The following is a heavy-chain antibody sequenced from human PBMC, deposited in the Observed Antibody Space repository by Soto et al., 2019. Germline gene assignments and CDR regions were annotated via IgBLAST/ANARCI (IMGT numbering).Heavy chain of an antibody. V-gene: IGHV1-69*02. CDR3: ARGLDDYGDYATPYYYYSMDV. Sequence: QVQLVQSGAEVKKPGSSVKVSCKASGGTFSSYTISWVRQAPGQGLEWMGRIIPILGIANYAQKFQGRVTITADKSTSAAYMELSSLRSEDTAVYYCARGLDDYGDYATPYYYYSMDVWGEGTTVTVSS. CDR2: IIPILGIA. J-gene: IGHJ6*03. CDR1: GGTFSSYT. D-gene: IGHD4-17*01.